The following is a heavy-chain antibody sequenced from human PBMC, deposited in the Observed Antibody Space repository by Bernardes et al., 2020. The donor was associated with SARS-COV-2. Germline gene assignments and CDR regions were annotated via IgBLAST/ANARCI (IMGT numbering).Heavy chain of an antibody. V-gene: IGHV3-11*04. J-gene: IGHJ4*02. CDR2: ISSGGDTI. D-gene: IGHD2-15*01. Sequence: LSLTCTVSGGSISRYYWSWVRQAPGKGLEWLLFISSGGDTIHDADSVRGRFTVSRDDAKNSVYLQMNSLRAEDTAVYYCARGWRENSFDYWGQGALVTVSS. CDR1: GGSISRYY. CDR3: ARGWRENSFDY.